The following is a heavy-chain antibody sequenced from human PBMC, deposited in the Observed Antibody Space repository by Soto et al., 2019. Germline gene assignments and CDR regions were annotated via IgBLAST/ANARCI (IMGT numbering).Heavy chain of an antibody. CDR1: VGAISIGDYY. CDR3: ASTPTYYDFWSGYPDAFDI. Sequence: LSLACTVAVGAISIGDYYCSWIRQAPGKGLEWIGYIYYSGSTYYNPSLKSRVTISVDTSKNQFSLKLSSVTAADTAVYYCASTPTYYDFWSGYPDAFDIWGQGTMVTVSS. CDR2: IYYSGST. J-gene: IGHJ3*02. D-gene: IGHD3-3*01. V-gene: IGHV4-30-4*01.